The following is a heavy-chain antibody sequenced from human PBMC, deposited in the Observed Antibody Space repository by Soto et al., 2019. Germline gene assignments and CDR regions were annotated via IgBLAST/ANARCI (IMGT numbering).Heavy chain of an antibody. CDR1: GFTFSSYS. D-gene: IGHD6-13*01. J-gene: IGHJ6*02. CDR3: ARNGGHSSSWYSPRDYYYGMDV. CDR2: ISSSSSTI. V-gene: IGHV3-48*02. Sequence: VQLVESGGGLVQPGGSLRLSCAASGFTFSSYSMNWVRQAPGKGLEWVSYISSSSSTIYYADSVKGRFTISRDNAKNSLYLQMNSLRDEDTAVYYCARNGGHSSSWYSPRDYYYGMDVWGQGTTVTVSS.